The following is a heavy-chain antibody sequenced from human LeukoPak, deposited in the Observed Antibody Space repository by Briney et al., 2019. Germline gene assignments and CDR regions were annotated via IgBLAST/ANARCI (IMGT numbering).Heavy chain of an antibody. Sequence: PGGSLRLSCAASGFTFSGYGMHWVRQAPGKGLEWVALIWYDGTNKYYADFVKGRFTISRDNSKNTLYLQMNSLRAEDTAVYYCARDLAGSGSYLVPFEFDHWGQGPLVTVSS. J-gene: IGHJ4*02. D-gene: IGHD1-26*01. CDR1: GFTFSGYG. V-gene: IGHV3-33*01. CDR2: IWYDGTNK. CDR3: ARDLAGSGSYLVPFEFDH.